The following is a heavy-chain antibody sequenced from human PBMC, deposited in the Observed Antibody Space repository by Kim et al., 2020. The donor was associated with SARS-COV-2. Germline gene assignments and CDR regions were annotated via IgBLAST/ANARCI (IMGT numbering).Heavy chain of an antibody. V-gene: IGHV1-2*02. Sequence: YAQKFQGRVTMTRDTSIRTAYMELSRLRSDDTAVYYCARLVRGYGDRLDYWGQGTLVTVSS. D-gene: IGHD4-17*01. J-gene: IGHJ4*02. CDR3: ARLVRGYGDRLDY.